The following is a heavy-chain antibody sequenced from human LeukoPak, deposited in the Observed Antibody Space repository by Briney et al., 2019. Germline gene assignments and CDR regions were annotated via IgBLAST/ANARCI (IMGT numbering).Heavy chain of an antibody. V-gene: IGHV3-23*01. CDR2: ISGSGGSS. CDR3: AKGPRQQLVTRFDN. Sequence: GGSLRLSCAASGFTFSSYAMSWVRQAPGKGLEWVSAISGSGGSSYYADSVKGRFTISRDNSKNTLFLQMSSLRADDTALYYCAKGPRQQLVTRFDNWGQGTLVTVSS. CDR1: GFTFSSYA. J-gene: IGHJ4*02. D-gene: IGHD6-13*01.